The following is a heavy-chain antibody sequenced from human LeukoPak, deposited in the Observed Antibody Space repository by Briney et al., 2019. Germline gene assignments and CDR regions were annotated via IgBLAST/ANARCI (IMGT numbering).Heavy chain of an antibody. J-gene: IGHJ6*03. V-gene: IGHV3-74*01. CDR1: GFTFNRYW. D-gene: IGHD2/OR15-2a*01. CDR2: INSDGTRT. Sequence: GGSLRLSCAASGFTFNRYWMHWVRQVPGKGLVWVSRINSDGTRTNYVDSAKGRFTISRDNAKNSLYLQMNSLRAEDTAVYYCARNSNRYMDVWGKGTTVTVSS. CDR3: ARNSNRYMDV.